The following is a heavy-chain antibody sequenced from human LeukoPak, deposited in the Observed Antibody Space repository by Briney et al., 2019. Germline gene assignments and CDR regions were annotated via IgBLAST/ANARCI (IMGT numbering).Heavy chain of an antibody. CDR1: GYTFTSHD. CDR2: MNPNSGNT. V-gene: IGHV1-8*01. D-gene: IGHD1-1*01. Sequence: GESLKISCKGSGYTFTSHDINWVRQATGQGLEWMGWMNPNSGNTGYAQKFQGRVTMTRDTSMNTAYMELHSLRSEDTAVYYCARGYSPSMRTTGNDYWGQGTLVTVSS. CDR3: ARGYSPSMRTTGNDY. J-gene: IGHJ4*02.